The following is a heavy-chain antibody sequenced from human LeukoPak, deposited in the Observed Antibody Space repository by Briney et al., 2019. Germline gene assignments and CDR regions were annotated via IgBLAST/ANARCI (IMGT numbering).Heavy chain of an antibody. Sequence: PGGFLRLSCAASGFTFSNYEMSWVRQAPGKGLEWVSYISSSDNSIYYADSVKGRFTISRDNAKNSLYLQMNSLRAEDTAVYYCARDPVAAGFDRWFDPWGQGTLVTVSS. V-gene: IGHV3-48*03. CDR3: ARDPVAAGFDRWFDP. D-gene: IGHD2-21*01. CDR2: ISSSDNSI. CDR1: GFTFSNYE. J-gene: IGHJ5*02.